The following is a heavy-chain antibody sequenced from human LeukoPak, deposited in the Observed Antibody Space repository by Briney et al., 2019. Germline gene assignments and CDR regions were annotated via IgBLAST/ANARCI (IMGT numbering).Heavy chain of an antibody. V-gene: IGHV4-4*02. Sequence: PSGTLSLTCAVSGGSISSSDWWSWIRQPPGKGLEWIGSIYYSGSTYYNPSLKSRVTISVDTSKNQFSLKLSSVTAADTAVYYCARVESGWYYYYYMDVWGKGTTVTVSS. D-gene: IGHD6-19*01. CDR3: ARVESGWYYYYYMDV. CDR1: GGSISSSDW. J-gene: IGHJ6*03. CDR2: IYYSGST.